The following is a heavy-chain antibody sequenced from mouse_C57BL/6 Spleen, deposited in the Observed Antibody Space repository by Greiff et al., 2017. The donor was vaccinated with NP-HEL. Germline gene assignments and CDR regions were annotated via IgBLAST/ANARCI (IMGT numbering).Heavy chain of an antibody. CDR1: GYTFTSYW. CDR2: IHPNSGST. J-gene: IGHJ4*01. D-gene: IGHD1-1*01. CDR3: ARTPLYYYGSSSGQGWGDY. Sequence: VQLQQPGAELVKPGASVKLSCKASGYTFTSYWMHWVKQRPGQGLEWIGMIHPNSGSTNYNEKFKSKATLTVDKSSSTAYMQLSSLTSEDSAVYYCARTPLYYYGSSSGQGWGDYWGQGTSVTVSS. V-gene: IGHV1-64*01.